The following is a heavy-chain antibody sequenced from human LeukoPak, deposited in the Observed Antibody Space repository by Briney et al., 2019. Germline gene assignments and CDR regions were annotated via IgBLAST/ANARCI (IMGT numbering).Heavy chain of an antibody. J-gene: IGHJ5*02. V-gene: IGHV3-23*01. CDR3: AKDPDIVVVPAAIWFDP. Sequence: GGSLRLSCAASGFTFSSYAMSWVRQAPGKGLEWVSAISGSGGSTYYADSVKGRFTISRDNSKNTLYLQMNSLRAEDPAVYYCAKDPDIVVVPAAIWFDPWRQGTLVTVSS. CDR1: GFTFSSYA. CDR2: ISGSGGST. D-gene: IGHD2-2*01.